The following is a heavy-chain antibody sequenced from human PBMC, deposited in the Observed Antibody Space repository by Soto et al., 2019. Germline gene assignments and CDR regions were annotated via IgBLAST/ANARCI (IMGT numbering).Heavy chain of an antibody. CDR1: GGTFSSYA. CDR2: IIPIFGTA. J-gene: IGHJ5*02. V-gene: IGHV1-69*12. Sequence: QVQLVQSGAEVKKPGSSVKVSCKASGGTFSSYAISWVRQAPGQGLEWMGGIIPIFGTANYAQKFQGRVTITADESTSTAYMELRSLRSEDTAVYYCARAPLKPPFVRYNWFDPWGQGTLVTVSS. D-gene: IGHD3-16*01. CDR3: ARAPLKPPFVRYNWFDP.